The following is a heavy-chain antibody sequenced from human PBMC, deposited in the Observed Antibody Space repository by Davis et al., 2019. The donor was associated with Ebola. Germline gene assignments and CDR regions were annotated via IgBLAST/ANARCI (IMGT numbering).Heavy chain of an antibody. D-gene: IGHD1-1*01. CDR1: GFTFSNHA. V-gene: IGHV3-30*04. J-gene: IGHJ4*02. Sequence: PGGSLRLSCVASGFTFSNHAMHRVRQAPGKGLEWVAVTSHNERERFYGESVQGRFTISRDNSANVLYLQMDSLRPDDTAIYFCARALHDEVLDYWGQGTPVTVSS. CDR3: ARALHDEVLDY. CDR2: TSHNERER.